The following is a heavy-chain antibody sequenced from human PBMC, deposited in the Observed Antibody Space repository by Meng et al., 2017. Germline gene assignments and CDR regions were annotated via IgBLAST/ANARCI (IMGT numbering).Heavy chain of an antibody. J-gene: IGHJ3*02. CDR2: INPNSGGT. D-gene: IGHD3-3*01. CDR1: GYTFTGYY. Sequence: ASVKVSCKASGYTFTGYYIHWVRQAPGQGLEWMGRINPNSGGTNYAQKFQGRVTMTRDTSISTAYMELSRLRSDDTAVYYCAREAFGVVSLRLDAFDIWGQGTMVTVSS. V-gene: IGHV1-2*06. CDR3: AREAFGVVSLRLDAFDI.